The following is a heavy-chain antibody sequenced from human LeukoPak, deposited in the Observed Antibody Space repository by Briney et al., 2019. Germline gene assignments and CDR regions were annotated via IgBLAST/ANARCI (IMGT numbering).Heavy chain of an antibody. V-gene: IGHV3-21*05. J-gene: IGHJ6*03. CDR2: ISSSSNSI. D-gene: IGHD1-26*01. CDR3: ARDPYSGSYGNYYYYFMDV. Sequence: GGTLRLSCAASGFTFSSYNMNWVRQAPGKGLGWVSYISSSSNSIYYADSVKGRFTISRDNAKNSLYLQMNSLRAEDTAVYYCARDPYSGSYGNYYYYFMDVWGKGTTVTISS. CDR1: GFTFSSYN.